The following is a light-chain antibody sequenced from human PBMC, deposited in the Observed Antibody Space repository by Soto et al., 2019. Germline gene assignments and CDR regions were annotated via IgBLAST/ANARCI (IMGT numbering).Light chain of an antibody. CDR3: QQYGSSFGT. V-gene: IGKV3-20*01. CDR1: QSVSSSY. Sequence: EIVLTQSPGTLSLSPGERATLSCRASQSVSSSYLAWYQQKPGQAPRLLIYGASSRATGIPDRFSGSGSGTDFTLTISRLEPEDFAVYYCQQYGSSFGTFGQGTKVDIK. CDR2: GAS. J-gene: IGKJ1*01.